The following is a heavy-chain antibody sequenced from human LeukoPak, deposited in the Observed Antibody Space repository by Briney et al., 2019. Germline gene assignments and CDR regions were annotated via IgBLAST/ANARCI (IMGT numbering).Heavy chain of an antibody. Sequence: ASVKVSCKVSGYTLTELSMHWVRQAPGKGLEWVGGFDPEDGETIYAQKFQGRVTMTRDTSTSTVYMELSSLRSEDTAVYYCARDTTPYNWFDPWGQGTLVTVSS. CDR2: FDPEDGET. CDR3: ARDTTPYNWFDP. V-gene: IGHV1-24*01. D-gene: IGHD1-26*01. CDR1: GYTLTELS. J-gene: IGHJ5*02.